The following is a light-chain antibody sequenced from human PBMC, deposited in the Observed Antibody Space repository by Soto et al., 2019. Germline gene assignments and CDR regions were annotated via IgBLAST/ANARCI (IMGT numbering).Light chain of an antibody. Sequence: EIMMTHSPGTLSVSPGEGDTLSCTASQSVNLNLAWYQQKPGQPPKLPLYVASNMATDIPVRFRGSGSGTELTLNITSPQSEDSAVYDCNQYNSWPRCTFGPGPKVEIK. V-gene: IGKV3-15*01. J-gene: IGKJ3*01. CDR1: QSVNLN. CDR2: VAS. CDR3: NQYNSWPRCT.